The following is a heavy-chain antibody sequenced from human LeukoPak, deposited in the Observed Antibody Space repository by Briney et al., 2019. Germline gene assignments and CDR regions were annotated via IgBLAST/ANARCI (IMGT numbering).Heavy chain of an antibody. CDR3: ARACTSSSCHNY. V-gene: IGHV4-34*01. D-gene: IGHD2-2*02. Sequence: PSETLSLTCAVYGGSFSGYYWTWIRQAPGKGLEWIGEINHSGSTNYNPSLKSRVTLSVDTSKNQFSLKLSSGTAADTAVCYCARACTSSSCHNYWGQGTLVTVSS. CDR1: GGSFSGYY. CDR2: INHSGST. J-gene: IGHJ4*02.